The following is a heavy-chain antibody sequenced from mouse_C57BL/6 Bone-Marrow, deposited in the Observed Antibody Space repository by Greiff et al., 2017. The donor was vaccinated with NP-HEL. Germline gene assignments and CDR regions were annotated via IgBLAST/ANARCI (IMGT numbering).Heavy chain of an antibody. CDR1: GYTFTSYW. V-gene: IGHV1-7*01. J-gene: IGHJ1*03. CDR3: ARSYYGSSYEDWYFDV. Sequence: QVQLKESGAELAKPGASVKLSCKASGYTFTSYWMHWVKQRPGQGLEWIGYINPSSGYTKYNQKFKDKATLTADKSSSTAYMQLSSLTYEDSAVYYCARSYYGSSYEDWYFDVWGTGTTVTVSS. CDR2: INPSSGYT. D-gene: IGHD1-1*01.